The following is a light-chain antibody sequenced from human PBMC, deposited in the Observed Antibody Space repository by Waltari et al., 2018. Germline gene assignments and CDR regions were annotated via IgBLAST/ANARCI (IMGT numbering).Light chain of an antibody. CDR1: QTIGNW. V-gene: IGKV1-5*03. J-gene: IGKJ3*01. CDR3: QQYNSYSFT. Sequence: DIQMTQSPSTLSASVGDRVTIPCRASQTIGNWLALYQQKPGKAPKLLIYKASSLQSGVASRFSGSGSGTEFTLTIISLQPDDFATYYCQQYNSYSFTFGPGTTVDIK. CDR2: KAS.